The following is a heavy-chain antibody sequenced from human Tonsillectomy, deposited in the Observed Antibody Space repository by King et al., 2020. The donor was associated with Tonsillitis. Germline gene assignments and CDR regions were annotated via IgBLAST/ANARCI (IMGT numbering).Heavy chain of an antibody. CDR3: AIDYHSSGWEDAFDV. CDR1: RFTFDDYA. V-gene: IGHV3-9*01. CDR2: ISWNSGSL. Sequence: VQLVESGGGLVQPGRSLRLSCAASRFTFDDYAMHWVRQAPGKGLEWVSGISWNSGSLAYADSVKGRFTISRDNAKNSLYLQMNSLRAEDTALYYCAIDYHSSGWEDAFDVWGQGTMVIVSS. J-gene: IGHJ3*01. D-gene: IGHD6-19*01.